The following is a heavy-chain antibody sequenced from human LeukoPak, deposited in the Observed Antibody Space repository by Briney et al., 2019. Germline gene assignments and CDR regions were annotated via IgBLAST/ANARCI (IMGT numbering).Heavy chain of an antibody. CDR2: IIPIFGTA. CDR1: GGTFSSYA. J-gene: IGHJ5*02. Sequence: SVKVSCKASGGTFSSYAISWVRQAPGPVLEWMGGIIPIFGTANYAQKFQGRVTITTDESTSTAYMELSSLRSEDTAVYYCFRHVEDGFRYCSSTSCYSYWSDPWGQGTLVTVSS. CDR3: FRHVEDGFRYCSSTSCYSYWSDP. V-gene: IGHV1-69*05. D-gene: IGHD2-2*01.